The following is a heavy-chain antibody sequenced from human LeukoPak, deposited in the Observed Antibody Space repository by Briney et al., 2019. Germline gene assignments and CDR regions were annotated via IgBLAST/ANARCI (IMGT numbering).Heavy chain of an antibody. J-gene: IGHJ6*03. V-gene: IGHV4-4*07. CDR2: IYTSGST. D-gene: IGHD4-17*01. Sequence: SETLSLTCTVSGGSISSYYRSWIRQPAGKGLEWIGRIYTSGSTNYNPSLKCRVTISVDTSKNQFSLKLSSVTAADTAVYYCARSAVVNGDPTLYYYYYMDVWGKGTTVTISS. CDR3: ARSAVVNGDPTLYYYYYMDV. CDR1: GGSISSYY.